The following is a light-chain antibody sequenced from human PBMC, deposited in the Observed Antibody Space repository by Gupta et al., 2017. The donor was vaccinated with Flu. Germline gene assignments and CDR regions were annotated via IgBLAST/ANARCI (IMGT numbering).Light chain of an antibody. J-gene: IGLJ3*02. V-gene: IGLV1-40*01. CDR1: SSNIGAGYD. Sequence: QSVLTQPPSVSGAPGQRVTISCTGNSSNIGAGYDVHWYQQLPGGAPKRLSLVNSNRPSGVTDRFAGYKAGTSDSPAILRLQAEDEAHVHGQYYDRRLGGCGFGGGTRLTVL. CDR2: VNS. CDR3: QYYDRRLGGCG.